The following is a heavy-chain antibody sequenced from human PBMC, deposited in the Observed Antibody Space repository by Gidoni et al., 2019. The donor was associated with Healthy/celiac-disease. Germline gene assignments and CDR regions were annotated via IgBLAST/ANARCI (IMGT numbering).Heavy chain of an antibody. CDR1: GYSFTSYW. Sequence: EVQLVQSGAEVKKPGESLKISCKGSGYSFTSYWIGWVPQMPWKGLGWMGIIYPGDSDTRYRPSFQGQFTISADKSISTAFLQWSSLKASDTAMYYCARGYSGSFDAFDIWGQGTMVTVSS. V-gene: IGHV5-51*03. J-gene: IGHJ3*02. CDR2: IYPGDSDT. CDR3: ARGYSGSFDAFDI. D-gene: IGHD1-26*01.